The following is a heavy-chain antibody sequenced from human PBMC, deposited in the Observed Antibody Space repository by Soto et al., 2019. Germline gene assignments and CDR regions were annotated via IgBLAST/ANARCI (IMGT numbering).Heavy chain of an antibody. CDR3: ARLCAAVAGFDY. V-gene: IGHV4-39*01. Sequence: QLQLQESGPGLVKPSETLSLTCTVSGGSISSSSYYWGWIRQPPGKGLEWIGSIYYSGSTYYNPSLKSRVTISVDTSKTQFSLKLSSVTAADTAVYYCARLCAAVAGFDYWGQGTLVTVSS. J-gene: IGHJ4*02. CDR1: GGSISSSSYY. CDR2: IYYSGST. D-gene: IGHD6-19*01.